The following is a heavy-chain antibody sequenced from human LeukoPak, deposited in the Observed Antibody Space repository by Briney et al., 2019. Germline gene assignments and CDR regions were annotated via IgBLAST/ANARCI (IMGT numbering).Heavy chain of an antibody. Sequence: ASVKVSCKASGYTFTSYDINWVRQATGQGLEWMGWMNPNSGNTGYAQKFQGRVTMTRNTSISTAYMELRSLRSDDTAVYYCARESDFWSGYVWFDPWGQGTLVTVSS. CDR1: GYTFTSYD. J-gene: IGHJ5*02. V-gene: IGHV1-8*01. D-gene: IGHD3-3*01. CDR2: MNPNSGNT. CDR3: ARESDFWSGYVWFDP.